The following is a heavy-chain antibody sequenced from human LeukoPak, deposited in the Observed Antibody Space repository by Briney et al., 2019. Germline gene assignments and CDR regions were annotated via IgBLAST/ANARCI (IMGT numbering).Heavy chain of an antibody. D-gene: IGHD3-16*01. J-gene: IGHJ6*04. CDR1: GYTLTELS. CDR3: ATEHGGAPPYYYNGRDV. Sequence: ASVKVSCKVSGYTLTELSMHWVRQAPGKGLEWMGGFDPEDGETIYAQKFQGSVTMTEDTSTDTAYMEPSSLRSEDTAVYYCATEHGGAPPYYYNGRDVGGKGPTVPV. V-gene: IGHV1-24*01. CDR2: FDPEDGET.